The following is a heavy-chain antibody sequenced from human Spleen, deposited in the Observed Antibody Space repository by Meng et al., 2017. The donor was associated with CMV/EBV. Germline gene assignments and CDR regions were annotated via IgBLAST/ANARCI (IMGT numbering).Heavy chain of an antibody. Sequence: GGSLRLSCVASGFTFSSYGMHWVRQAPGKGLEWVAFIRYDGSNKYYADSVKGRFTISRDNSKNTLYLQMNSLRAEDTAVYYCAKDRAVLRFLDGMDVWGQGTTVTVSS. J-gene: IGHJ6*02. CDR3: AKDRAVLRFLDGMDV. V-gene: IGHV3-30*02. CDR2: IRYDGSNK. CDR1: GFTFSSYG. D-gene: IGHD3-3*01.